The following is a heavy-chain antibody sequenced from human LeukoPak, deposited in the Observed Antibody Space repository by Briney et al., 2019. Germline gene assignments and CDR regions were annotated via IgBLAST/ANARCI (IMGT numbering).Heavy chain of an antibody. CDR2: IYHSGST. Sequence: SETLSLTCAVSGGSISSSNWWSWVRQPPGKGLEWIGEIYHSGSTNYNPFLKSRVTISVDKSENQFSLKLSSVTAADTAVYYCARKDRAAAGPFDYWGQGTLVTVSS. V-gene: IGHV4-4*02. CDR3: ARKDRAAAGPFDY. J-gene: IGHJ4*02. CDR1: GGSISSSNW. D-gene: IGHD6-13*01.